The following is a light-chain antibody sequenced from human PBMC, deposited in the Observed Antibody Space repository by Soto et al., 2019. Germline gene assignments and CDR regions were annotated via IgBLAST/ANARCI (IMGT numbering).Light chain of an antibody. J-gene: IGLJ1*01. CDR2: DVR. CDR3: SSYTTISTYV. Sequence: QSVLTQPASVSGSPGQSITISCTGTSRDVGGYNYVSWYQQHPGKAPKLMIYDVRNRPSGVSNRFSGSKSVNTASLTISGLQAEDGADYYCSSYTTISTYVFGTGTKLTVL. V-gene: IGLV2-14*01. CDR1: SRDVGGYNY.